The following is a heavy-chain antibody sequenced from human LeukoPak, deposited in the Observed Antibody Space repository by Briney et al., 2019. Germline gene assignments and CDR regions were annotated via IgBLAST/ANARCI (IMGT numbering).Heavy chain of an antibody. CDR2: ISGSGGST. J-gene: IGHJ4*02. CDR3: AKVEDFWSGYYSYLNFDY. D-gene: IGHD3-3*01. Sequence: PGGSLRLSCAASGFTFDDYGMSWVRQAPGKGLEWASAISGSGGSTYYADSVKGRFTISRDNSKNTLYLQMNSLRAEDTAVYYCAKVEDFWSGYYSYLNFDYWGQGTLVTVSS. CDR1: GFTFDDYG. V-gene: IGHV3-23*01.